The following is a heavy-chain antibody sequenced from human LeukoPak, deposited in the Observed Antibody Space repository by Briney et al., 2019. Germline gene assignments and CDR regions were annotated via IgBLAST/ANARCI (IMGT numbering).Heavy chain of an antibody. CDR2: IKSKTDGGTT. D-gene: IGHD3-3*01. CDR3: TTAGVWLGITIFGVADFDY. CDR1: GFTFSNAW. J-gene: IGHJ4*02. V-gene: IGHV3-15*01. Sequence: TGGSLRLSCAASGFTFSNAWMSWVRQAPGKGLEWVGRIKSKTDGGTTDYAAPVKGRFTISRDDSKNTLYLQMNSLKTEDTAVYYCTTAGVWLGITIFGVADFDYWGQGTLVTVSS.